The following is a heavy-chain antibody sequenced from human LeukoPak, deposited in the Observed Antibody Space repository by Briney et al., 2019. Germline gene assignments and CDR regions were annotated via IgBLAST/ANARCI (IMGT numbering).Heavy chain of an antibody. Sequence: GGSLRLSCAASGFTFSSYSMNWVRQAPGKGLEWVSSISSSSSYIYYADSVKGRFTISRDNAKNSLYLQMNSLRAEDTAVYYCARANSAYDLSDYYYYYYMDVWGKGTTVTVSS. CDR2: ISSSSSYI. V-gene: IGHV3-21*01. CDR3: ARANSAYDLSDYYYYYYMDV. CDR1: GFTFSSYS. D-gene: IGHD5-12*01. J-gene: IGHJ6*03.